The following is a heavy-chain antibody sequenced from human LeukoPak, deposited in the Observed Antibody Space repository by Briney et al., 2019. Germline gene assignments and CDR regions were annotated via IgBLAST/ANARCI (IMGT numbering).Heavy chain of an antibody. V-gene: IGHV4-61*01. Sequence: SETLSLTCTVSGGSVNSGSYYWSWIRQPPGKGLEWIGYIYYTGTTNCNPSLKSRVTISVDTSKNQFSLKMSSVTAADTAVYYCASVYDYVQSWGRGTLVTVSS. J-gene: IGHJ4*02. CDR3: ASVYDYVQS. CDR2: IYYTGTT. CDR1: GGSVNSGSYY. D-gene: IGHD3-16*01.